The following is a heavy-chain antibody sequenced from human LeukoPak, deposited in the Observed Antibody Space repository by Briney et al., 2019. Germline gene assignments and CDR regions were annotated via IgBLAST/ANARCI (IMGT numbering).Heavy chain of an antibody. J-gene: IGHJ4*02. D-gene: IGHD3-10*01. CDR1: GFTFSSYS. CDR2: ISSSSSTI. CDR3: ARGHGSGSYYPDY. Sequence: PGGSLRLSCAASGFTFSSYSMNWVRQAPGKGLEWVSYISSSSSTIYYADSVKGRFTISRDNDKNSLYLQMNSMRAEDTAVYYCARGHGSGSYYPDYWGQGTLVTVSS. V-gene: IGHV3-48*01.